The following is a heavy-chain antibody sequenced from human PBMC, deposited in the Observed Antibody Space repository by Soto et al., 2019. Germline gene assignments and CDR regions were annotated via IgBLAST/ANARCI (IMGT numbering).Heavy chain of an antibody. CDR1: GGSISSSSYY. J-gene: IGHJ4*02. CDR2: IYYSGST. Sequence: SETLSLTFTVSGGSISSSSYYWGWIRQPPGKGLEWIGSIYYSGSTYYNPSLKSRVTISVDTSKNQFSLKLSSVTAADTAVYYCASGDTAMVILDYWGQGTLVTVSS. V-gene: IGHV4-39*01. CDR3: ASGDTAMVILDY. D-gene: IGHD5-18*01.